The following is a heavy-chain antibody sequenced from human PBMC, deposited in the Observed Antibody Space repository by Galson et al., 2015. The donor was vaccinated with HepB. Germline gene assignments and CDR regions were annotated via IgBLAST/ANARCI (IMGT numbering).Heavy chain of an antibody. J-gene: IGHJ2*01. CDR2: ISSTGTTM. CDR1: GFTFSSYT. CDR3: ARVYFGSGSSSAYWYFDL. Sequence: LRLSCAASGFTFSSYTMNWVRQAPGKGLESVSYISSTGTTMYYADSAKGRFTISRDNAQNSLYLQMNSLRDEDTAVYYCARVYFGSGSSSAYWYFDLWGRGALVTVST. V-gene: IGHV3-48*02. D-gene: IGHD3-10*01.